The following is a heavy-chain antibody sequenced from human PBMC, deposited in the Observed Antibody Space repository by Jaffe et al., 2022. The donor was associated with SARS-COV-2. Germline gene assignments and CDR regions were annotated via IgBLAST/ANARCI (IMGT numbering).Heavy chain of an antibody. CDR1: GGSISSSNW. Sequence: QVQLQESGPGLVKPSGTLSLTCAVSGGSISSSNWWSWVRQPPGKGLEWIGEIYHSGSTNYNPSLKSRVTISVDKSKNQFSLKLSSVTAADTAVYYCARVRWLTLTKTKKYNWFDPWGQGTLVTVSS. J-gene: IGHJ5*02. D-gene: IGHD2-15*01. CDR3: ARVRWLTLTKTKKYNWFDP. CDR2: IYHSGST. V-gene: IGHV4-4*02.